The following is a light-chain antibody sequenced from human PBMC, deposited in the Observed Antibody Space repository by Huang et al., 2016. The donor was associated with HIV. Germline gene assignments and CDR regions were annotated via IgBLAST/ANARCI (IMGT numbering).Light chain of an antibody. CDR2: WAS. CDR3: QQYYASPQT. V-gene: IGKV4-1*01. Sequence: DIVMAQSPVSLAVSLGERATLTCRSIQSVFSNSTNKDYLAWFQHKPGRPPKLLLFWASTREVGVPDRFSGSGSGTHFTLTSANLEADDAASYYCQQYYASPQTFGQGTRV. J-gene: IGKJ1*01. CDR1: QSVFSNSTNKDY.